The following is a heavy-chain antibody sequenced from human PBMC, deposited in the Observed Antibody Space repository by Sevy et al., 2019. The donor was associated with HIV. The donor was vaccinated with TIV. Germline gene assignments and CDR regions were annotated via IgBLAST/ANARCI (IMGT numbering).Heavy chain of an antibody. D-gene: IGHD6-19*01. Sequence: GGSLRLSCAASGFIFSSYAMHWVRQAPGKGLEWVAVISYDGSNKYYADSVKGRFTISRDNSKNTLYLQMNSLRAEDTAVYYCASSDRQWLVNYFDYWGQGTLVTVSS. CDR1: GFIFSSYA. CDR2: ISYDGSNK. V-gene: IGHV3-30-3*01. J-gene: IGHJ4*02. CDR3: ASSDRQWLVNYFDY.